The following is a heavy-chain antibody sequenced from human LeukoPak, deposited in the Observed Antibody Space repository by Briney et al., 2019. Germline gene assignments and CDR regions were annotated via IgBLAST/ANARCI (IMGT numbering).Heavy chain of an antibody. Sequence: PGGSLRLSCAASGXTVSSNYMSWVRQAPGKGLEWVSVIYSGSSSTYYTDSVKGRFTISRHNSKNTLYLQMNSLRAEDTAVYYCARVGSGWYDFDYWGQGTLVTVSS. D-gene: IGHD6-19*01. CDR3: ARVGSGWYDFDY. V-gene: IGHV3-53*04. CDR1: GXTVSSNY. CDR2: IYSGSSST. J-gene: IGHJ4*02.